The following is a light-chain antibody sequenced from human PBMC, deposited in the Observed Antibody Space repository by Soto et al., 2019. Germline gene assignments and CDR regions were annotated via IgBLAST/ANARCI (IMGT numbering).Light chain of an antibody. Sequence: IEMNQSPATLSAYPGDRATLSCRASQPVNNNLAWYQQKPGQAPRLLIYGVSTRATGISARFSGGGSVTEFTLTISSLQSEDFAVYYCQQYEKWPPSIPFGQGRRLEI. CDR1: QPVNNN. CDR3: QQYEKWPPSIP. J-gene: IGKJ5*01. CDR2: GVS. V-gene: IGKV3-15*01.